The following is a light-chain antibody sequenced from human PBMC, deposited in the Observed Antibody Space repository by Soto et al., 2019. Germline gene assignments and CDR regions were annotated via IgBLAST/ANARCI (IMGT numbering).Light chain of an antibody. CDR3: CSYAGSSTFVV. Sequence: QSALTQPASVSGSPGQSITISCTGSSSDVGTYNLVSWYQHHPGKAPKLMIYEGTKRPSGVSNRFSGSKSGNTASLTISGPQAEDEADYYCCSYAGSSTFVVFGGGTKLTVL. CDR1: SSDVGTYNL. CDR2: EGT. J-gene: IGLJ2*01. V-gene: IGLV2-23*03.